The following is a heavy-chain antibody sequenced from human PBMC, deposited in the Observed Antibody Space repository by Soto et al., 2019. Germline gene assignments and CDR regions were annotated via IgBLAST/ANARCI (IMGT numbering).Heavy chain of an antibody. J-gene: IGHJ6*02. D-gene: IGHD3-16*01. Sequence: QVQLVQSGAEVKNPGASVKVSCKASGYTFTRYGIGWARQAPGQGLEWMGWINTYNGNTNYAQNVQGRVTLTTDTTXSTAYMELRSLRSNATAIYYCAMVDVYVTPSPQDVWGQGTTVIVSS. CDR1: GYTFTRYG. CDR3: AMVDVYVTPSPQDV. CDR2: INTYNGNT. V-gene: IGHV1-18*01.